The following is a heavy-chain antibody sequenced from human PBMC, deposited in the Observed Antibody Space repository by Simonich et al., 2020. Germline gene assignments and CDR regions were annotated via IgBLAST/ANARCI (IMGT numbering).Heavy chain of an antibody. J-gene: IGHJ6*03. CDR2: INPNRGGT. CDR1: GYTFTGYY. CDR3: ARDRAARYYYYYYMDV. Sequence: QVQLVQSGAEVKKPGASVKVSCKASGYTFTGYYMHWGRQAPGQGLGWMGWINPNRGGTNYAQKFQGRVTMTRDTSISTAYMELSRLRSDDTAVYYCARDRAARYYYYYYMDVWGKGTTVTVSS. V-gene: IGHV1-2*02. D-gene: IGHD6-6*01.